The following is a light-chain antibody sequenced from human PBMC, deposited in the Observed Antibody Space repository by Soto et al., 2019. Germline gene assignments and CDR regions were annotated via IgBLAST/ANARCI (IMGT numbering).Light chain of an antibody. CDR3: QQYNSYART. CDR1: QSISGW. CDR2: DAS. Sequence: DIQMTQSPSTLSASVGDRVTITCRASQSISGWLAWYQQKPGKAPKLLISDASSLKSGVPSRISGSGSGTYFTLIINSLHHDDFASYCCQQYNSYARTFGQGTKVEMK. V-gene: IGKV1-5*01. J-gene: IGKJ1*01.